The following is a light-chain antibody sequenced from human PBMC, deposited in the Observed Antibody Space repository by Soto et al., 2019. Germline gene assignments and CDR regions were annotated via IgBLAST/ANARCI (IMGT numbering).Light chain of an antibody. CDR1: SSDVGGYNY. Sequence: QSVLTQPRSVSGSPGQSVTISCTGTSSDVGGYNYVSWYQQHPGKAPNLMIYDVSQRPSGVPDRFSGSKSGNTASLTISGLQAEEEADYYCCSYAGSVLFGGGTKLTVL. J-gene: IGLJ2*01. CDR2: DVS. V-gene: IGLV2-11*01. CDR3: CSYAGSVL.